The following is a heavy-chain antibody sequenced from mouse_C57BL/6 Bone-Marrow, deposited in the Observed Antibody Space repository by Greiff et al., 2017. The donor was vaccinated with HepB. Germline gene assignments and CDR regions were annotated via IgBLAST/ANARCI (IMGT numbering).Heavy chain of an antibody. D-gene: IGHD2-1*01. V-gene: IGHV5-4*01. J-gene: IGHJ4*01. CDR2: ISDGGSYT. Sequence: EVQGVESGGCLVKPGGSLKLSCAASGFTFSSYAMSWVRQTPEKRLEWVATISDGGSYTYYPDNVKGRFTISRDNAKNNLYLQMSHLKSEDTAMYYCARSLLRAMDYWGQGTSVTVSS. CDR3: ARSLLRAMDY. CDR1: GFTFSSYA.